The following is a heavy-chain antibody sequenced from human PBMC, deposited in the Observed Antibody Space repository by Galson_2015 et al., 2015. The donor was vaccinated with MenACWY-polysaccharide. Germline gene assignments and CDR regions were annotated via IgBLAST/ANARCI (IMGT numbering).Heavy chain of an antibody. CDR3: AKREARNSGPFDL. D-gene: IGHD6-19*01. Sequence: SLRHCCAASGFSFSSDGMHWGRQAPGKGLEWVTYMTYDGSDQNYARSVRGRFTISRDNSKCMLYLQMESLRPEDTAVHYCAKREARNSGPFDLWGHGTLVTVSA. J-gene: IGHJ4*01. CDR2: MTYDGSDQ. V-gene: IGHV3-30*18. CDR1: GFSFSSDG.